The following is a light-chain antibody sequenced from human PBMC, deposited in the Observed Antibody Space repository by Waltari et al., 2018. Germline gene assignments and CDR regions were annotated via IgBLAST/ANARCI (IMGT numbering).Light chain of an antibody. CDR1: QSISKY. V-gene: IGKV3-20*01. Sequence: EIVLTQSPGTLSLSPRDRATLSCRASQSISKYLAWYPQKPGQAPRLLIYGASSTATGIPDRFSGSGSGTDFSLTISRLEPEDFAVYYCQHYVSLPATFGQGTKVEIE. CDR3: QHYVSLPAT. J-gene: IGKJ1*01. CDR2: GAS.